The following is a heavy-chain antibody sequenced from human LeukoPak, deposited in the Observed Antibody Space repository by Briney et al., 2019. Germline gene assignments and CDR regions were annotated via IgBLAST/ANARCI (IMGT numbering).Heavy chain of an antibody. CDR1: GGSISSGSYY. D-gene: IGHD3-10*01. V-gene: IGHV4-61*02. J-gene: IGHJ4*02. CDR2: IYTSGSI. CDR3: ARDYYGAGSYFGGFDY. Sequence: SETLSLPCTVSGGSISSGSYYWSWIRQPAGKGLEWIGRIYTSGSINYNSSLKSRVTISVDTSKNQFSLKLSSVTAADTAVYYCARDYYGAGSYFGGFDYWGQGNLGTVSS.